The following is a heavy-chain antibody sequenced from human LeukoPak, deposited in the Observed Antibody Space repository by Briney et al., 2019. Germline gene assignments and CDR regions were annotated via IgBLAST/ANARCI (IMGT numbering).Heavy chain of an antibody. CDR3: AKFDSDFWSGYPPHFQH. CDR2: ISGSGGST. J-gene: IGHJ1*01. Sequence: GGSLRLSCAASGFTFSSYAMSWVRQAPGKGLEWVSAISGSGGSTYYADSVKGRFTISRDNSKNTLYLQMNSLRAEDTAVYYCAKFDSDFWSGYPPHFQHWGQGTLVTASS. D-gene: IGHD3-3*01. CDR1: GFTFSSYA. V-gene: IGHV3-23*01.